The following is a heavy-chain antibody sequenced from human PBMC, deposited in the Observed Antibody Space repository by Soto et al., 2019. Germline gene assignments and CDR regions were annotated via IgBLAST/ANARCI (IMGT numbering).Heavy chain of an antibody. CDR1: GFTVSSNY. V-gene: IGHV3-66*01. CDR3: ARGRSDWYGNYLDY. CDR2: IYGGDST. J-gene: IGHJ4*02. D-gene: IGHD6-19*01. Sequence: EVPLVESGGGLVQPGGSLGLSCAASGFTVSSNYISWVRQAPGKGLEWVSVIYGGDSTYHADSVRGRFTISRDKSKNMAYLQMNSLRAEDTAVYYCARGRSDWYGNYLDYWGQGTLVTVSS.